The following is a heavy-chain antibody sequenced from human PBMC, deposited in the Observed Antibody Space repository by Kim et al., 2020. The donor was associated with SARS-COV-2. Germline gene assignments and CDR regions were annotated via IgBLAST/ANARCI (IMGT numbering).Heavy chain of an antibody. CDR3: ARDLPLSL. CDR2: SSYI. V-gene: IGHV3-21*01. Sequence: SSYIYYADSVKVRFTISRDNAKYSLYLQMNSLRAEDTAVYYCARDLPLSLWGQGTLVTVSS. J-gene: IGHJ4*02.